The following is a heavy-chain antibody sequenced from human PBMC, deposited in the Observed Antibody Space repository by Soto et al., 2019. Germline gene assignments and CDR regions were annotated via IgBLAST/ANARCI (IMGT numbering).Heavy chain of an antibody. CDR3: ARIDDYVFDY. CDR1: GGSISSYC. V-gene: IGHV4-4*07. D-gene: IGHD4-17*01. Sequence: QVQLQESGPGLVKPSETLSLTCTVSGGSISSYCWSWIRQPAGKGLEWIGRIYTSGSTNYNPSLKSRGTMSVDTSKTQFSLKLSSVTGADTAVYYCARIDDYVFDYWGQGTLVTVSS. J-gene: IGHJ4*02. CDR2: IYTSGST.